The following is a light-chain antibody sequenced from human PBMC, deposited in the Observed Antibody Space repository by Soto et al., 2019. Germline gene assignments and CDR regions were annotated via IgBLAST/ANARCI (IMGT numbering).Light chain of an antibody. CDR3: SSYTSSGSYV. CDR2: DVS. Sequence: QSVLTQPASVSGSPGQSITISCTGTSSDIGGYNYVSWYQQHPGKAPKLMIFDVSNRPSGVSNRFSGSKSANTASLTISGLQAEDEADYYCSSYTSSGSYVSGTGTKVTVL. J-gene: IGLJ1*01. CDR1: SSDIGGYNY. V-gene: IGLV2-14*01.